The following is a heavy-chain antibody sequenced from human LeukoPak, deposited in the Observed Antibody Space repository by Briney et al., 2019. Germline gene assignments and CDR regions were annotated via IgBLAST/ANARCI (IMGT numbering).Heavy chain of an antibody. Sequence: PSETLSLTCTVSGVSIRGSSFYWGWIRQPPGKGLEWIGSIYYSGSTYYNPSLKSRVTISVDTSKNQLSLKLSSVTAADSAVYYCARHINAPAGPDYWGQGTLVTVSS. CDR3: ARHINAPAGPDY. J-gene: IGHJ4*02. V-gene: IGHV4-39*01. CDR1: GVSIRGSSFY. CDR2: IYYSGST. D-gene: IGHD6-19*01.